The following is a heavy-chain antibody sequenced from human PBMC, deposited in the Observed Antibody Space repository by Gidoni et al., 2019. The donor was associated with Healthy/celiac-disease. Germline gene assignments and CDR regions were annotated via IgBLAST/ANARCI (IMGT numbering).Heavy chain of an antibody. D-gene: IGHD3-22*01. V-gene: IGHV3-9*01. J-gene: IGHJ4*02. Sequence: EVQLVESGGGLVQPGRSLRLSCAASGFTFDDYAMHWVRQAPGKGLGWFSGISWNSGSIGYADSVKGRFTISRDNAKNSLYLQMNSLRAEDTALYYCAKYGGIYYDSSGHRGFDYWGQGTLVTVSS. CDR3: AKYGGIYYDSSGHRGFDY. CDR2: ISWNSGSI. CDR1: GFTFDDYA.